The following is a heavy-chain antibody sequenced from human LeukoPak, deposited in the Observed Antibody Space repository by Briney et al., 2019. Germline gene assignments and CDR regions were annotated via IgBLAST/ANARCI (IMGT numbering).Heavy chain of an antibody. J-gene: IGHJ5*02. V-gene: IGHV1-3*01. D-gene: IGHD2-21*01. Sequence: GASVKVSCKASGYTFTSYGISWVRQAPGQRLEWMGWINAGNGDTKYSPKFHDRVTIIKDTSASTTYMELSSLRSEDTAVYYCAREDWASRNWFDPWGQGTLVIVSS. CDR1: GYTFTSYG. CDR3: AREDWASRNWFDP. CDR2: INAGNGDT.